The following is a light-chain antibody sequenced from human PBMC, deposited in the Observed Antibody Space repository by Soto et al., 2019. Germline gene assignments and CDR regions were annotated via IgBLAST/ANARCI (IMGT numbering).Light chain of an antibody. CDR1: QSVTNNY. CDR2: GAS. CDR3: HQYGSSPGT. J-gene: IGKJ1*01. Sequence: PGGRATLSCMASQSVTNNYLAWYQQKRGQAPRLLIWGASIRAADLPDRFSGGGSGTDFTLTISRLETEDFAVYYCHQYGSSPGTFGQGTKVDIK. V-gene: IGKV3-20*01.